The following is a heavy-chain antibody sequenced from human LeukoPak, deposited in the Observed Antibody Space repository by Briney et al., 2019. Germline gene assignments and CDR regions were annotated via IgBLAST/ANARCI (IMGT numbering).Heavy chain of an antibody. J-gene: IGHJ5*02. Sequence: PSETLSLTCTVSGYSISSGYYWGWIRQPPGKGLEWIGSIYHSGSTYYNPSLKSRVTISVDTSKNQFSLKLSPVTAADAAVYYCARDSLAYSSSWYWFDPWGQGTLVTVSS. V-gene: IGHV4-38-2*02. CDR3: ARDSLAYSSSWYWFDP. CDR2: IYHSGST. D-gene: IGHD6-13*01. CDR1: GYSISSGYY.